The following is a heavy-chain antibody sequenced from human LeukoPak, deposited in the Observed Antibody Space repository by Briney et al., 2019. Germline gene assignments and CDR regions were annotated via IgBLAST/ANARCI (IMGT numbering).Heavy chain of an antibody. CDR2: ISSSSSYI. V-gene: IGHV3-21*01. CDR1: GFTFSSYS. Sequence: GGSLRLSCAASGFTFSSYSMNWVRQAPGKGLEWVSSISSSSSYIYYADSVKGRFTISRDNAKNSLYLQMNSLRAEDTAVYYCARGRGGGSGSYLSYYYYGMDVWGKGTTVTVSS. J-gene: IGHJ6*04. D-gene: IGHD3-10*01. CDR3: ARGRGGGSGSYLSYYYYGMDV.